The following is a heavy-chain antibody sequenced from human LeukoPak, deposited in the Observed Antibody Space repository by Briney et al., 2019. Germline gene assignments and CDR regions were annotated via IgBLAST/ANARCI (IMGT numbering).Heavy chain of an antibody. D-gene: IGHD5-12*01. CDR2: ISYDGSSE. CDR3: VKDFRDGYNHPSYYFDS. V-gene: IGHV3-30*18. Sequence: PGESLRLSCTTSGFTFNDFAMHWVRQAPGKGLEWVAVISYDGSSEYYADSVQGRFTVARDNSKNTMYLQMNSLRAEDTAAYYCVKDFRDGYNHPSYYFDSWGQGTLVTVSS. J-gene: IGHJ4*02. CDR1: GFTFNDFA.